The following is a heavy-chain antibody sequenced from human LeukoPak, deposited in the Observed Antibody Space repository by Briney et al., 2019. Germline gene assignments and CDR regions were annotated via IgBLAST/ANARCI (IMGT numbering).Heavy chain of an antibody. J-gene: IGHJ4*02. D-gene: IGHD6-13*01. CDR3: ATVRYASAWYLFDH. CDR1: GFAFSSSV. Sequence: PGGSLRLSCAASGFAFSSSVMSWVRQAPGKGLEWVSILGTTRSTYSIYSLTGPFSISRDYSQNTLYLEMNSLRAEDTATYFCATVRYASAWYLFDHWGRGTLVAVSS. V-gene: IGHV3-23*01. CDR2: ILGTTRST.